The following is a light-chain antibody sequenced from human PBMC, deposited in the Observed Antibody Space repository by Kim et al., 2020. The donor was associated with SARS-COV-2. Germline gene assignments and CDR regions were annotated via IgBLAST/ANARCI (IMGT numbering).Light chain of an antibody. Sequence: DIQMTQSPSSVSASVGARVTIACRASQDIATWLAWYQQKPGKAPKLLIYGASSLQSGVPCRFSGSGSVTDFTLTITSLQPEDFATYYCQQASSVPRTVGQGTRMEIK. CDR1: QDIATW. CDR3: QQASSVPRT. V-gene: IGKV1-12*01. J-gene: IGKJ5*01. CDR2: GAS.